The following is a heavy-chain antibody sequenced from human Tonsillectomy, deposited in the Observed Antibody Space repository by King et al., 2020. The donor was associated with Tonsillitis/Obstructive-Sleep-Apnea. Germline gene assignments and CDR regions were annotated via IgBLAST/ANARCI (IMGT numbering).Heavy chain of an antibody. CDR3: ARDPRSHYYDTSGYYTFEY. V-gene: IGHV1-18*01. J-gene: IGHJ4*02. Sequence: LQLVQSGAEVKKPGASVKVSCKASGYTFTTYGISWVRQAPGQGLEWMGWISAYNGDTNYAQKLQDRVTMTTDTSTTTAYMEVRSLRSDDTAVYYCARDPRSHYYDTSGYYTFEYWGQGTLVTVSS. D-gene: IGHD3-22*01. CDR1: GYTFTTYG. CDR2: ISAYNGDT.